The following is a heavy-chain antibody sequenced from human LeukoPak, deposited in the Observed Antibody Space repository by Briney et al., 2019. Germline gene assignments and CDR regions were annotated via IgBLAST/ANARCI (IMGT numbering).Heavy chain of an antibody. V-gene: IGHV3-23*01. D-gene: IGHD2-2*01. CDR3: AKVQDIVVVPAATFDY. J-gene: IGHJ4*02. CDR1: GFTFSSYA. Sequence: GGSLRLSCAASGFTFSSYAMSWVRQAPGKGLEWVSVISGGGGSTYYADSVKGRFTISRDNSKNTLYLQMNSLRAEDTAVYYCAKVQDIVVVPAATFDYWGQGTLVTVSS. CDR2: ISGGGGST.